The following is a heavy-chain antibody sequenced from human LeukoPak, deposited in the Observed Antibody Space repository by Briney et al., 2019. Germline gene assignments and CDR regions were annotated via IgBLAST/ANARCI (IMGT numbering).Heavy chain of an antibody. CDR2: INDGGST. J-gene: IGHJ4*02. CDR1: GYSISSTYY. D-gene: IGHD5-18*01. V-gene: IGHV4-38-2*02. Sequence: SETLSLTCTVSGYSISSTYYWGWIRQPPGEGLEWIGSINDGGSTYYDPSRKSRVTISVDTSNNQFSLKVNSVTAADTAVYYCARLGGNSYGSYYFDYWGQGTLVTASS. CDR3: ARLGGNSYGSYYFDY.